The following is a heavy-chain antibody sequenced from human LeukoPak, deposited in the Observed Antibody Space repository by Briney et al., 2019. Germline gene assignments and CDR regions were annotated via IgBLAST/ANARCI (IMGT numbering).Heavy chain of an antibody. V-gene: IGHV3-15*01. CDR3: TTVPWLVSNY. D-gene: IGHD3-22*01. J-gene: IGHJ4*02. CDR2: IKSKTGGGTT. CDR1: GFTFSDAW. Sequence: PGGSLRLSCAASGFTFSDAWMSWVRQAPGEGLEWVGRIKSKTGGGTTDYAAPVKGRFTISRDDSKNTLYLQMNSLKTEDTAVYYCTTVPWLVSNYWGQGTLVTVSS.